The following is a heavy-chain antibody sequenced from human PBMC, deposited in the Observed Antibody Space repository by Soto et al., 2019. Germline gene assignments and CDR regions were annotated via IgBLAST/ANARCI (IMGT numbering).Heavy chain of an antibody. CDR1: GGSLTNYF. Sequence: QVQLQESSPGLVEPSETLSLTCTVSGGSLTNYFWTWIRQSPGKGLEWIAYIRYSGKTGYNPSLKSRVTISLDTPKNQFFLKLTSVTAADTAIYYCARFQYTVVTPFDLWGQGTMVIVSS. CDR3: ARFQYTVVTPFDL. D-gene: IGHD2-21*02. V-gene: IGHV4-59*01. J-gene: IGHJ3*01. CDR2: IRYSGKT.